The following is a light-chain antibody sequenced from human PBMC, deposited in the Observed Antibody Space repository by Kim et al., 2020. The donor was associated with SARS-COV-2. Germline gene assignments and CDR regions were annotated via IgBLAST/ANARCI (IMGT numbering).Light chain of an antibody. CDR2: DVS. J-gene: IGLJ2*01. CDR3: SSFRNFNTL. CDR1: RSDVGGYNY. Sequence: QSALTQPASVSGSHGQSITISCTGTRSDVGGYNYVSWYQQHPGKAPKLVIYDVSNRPSGVSNRFSGSKSGNTASLTISGLRAEDEADYYCSSFRNFNTLFGGGTKLTVL. V-gene: IGLV2-14*03.